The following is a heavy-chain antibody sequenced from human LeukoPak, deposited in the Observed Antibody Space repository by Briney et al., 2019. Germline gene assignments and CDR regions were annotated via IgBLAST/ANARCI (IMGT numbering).Heavy chain of an antibody. J-gene: IGHJ4*02. V-gene: IGHV3-53*01. CDR2: IYSGGST. Sequence: GGSLRLSCAASGFTVSSNYMTWVRQAPGKGLEWVSVIYSGGSTYYAGSVKGRFTISRDNSKNTLYLQMNSLRAEDTAVYYCARRNYYDSSGNFDYWGQGTLVTVSS. CDR1: GFTVSSNY. D-gene: IGHD3-22*01. CDR3: ARRNYYDSSGNFDY.